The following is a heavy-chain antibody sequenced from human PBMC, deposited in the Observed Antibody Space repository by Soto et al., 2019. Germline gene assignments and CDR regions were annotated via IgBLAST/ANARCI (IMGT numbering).Heavy chain of an antibody. Sequence: SETLSLTCAVSSGSISSSNWWSWVRQPPGKGLEWIGEIYHGGSTNYNPSLKSRVTISVDKSKNQFSLKLSSVTAADTAVYYCARGSAAGHRYFDYWGQGTLVTVSS. J-gene: IGHJ4*02. CDR3: ARGSAAGHRYFDY. V-gene: IGHV4-4*02. CDR1: SGSISSSNW. CDR2: IYHGGST. D-gene: IGHD6-13*01.